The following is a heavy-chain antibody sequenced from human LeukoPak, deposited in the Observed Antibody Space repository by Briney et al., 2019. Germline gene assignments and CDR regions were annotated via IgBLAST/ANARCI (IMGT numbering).Heavy chain of an antibody. Sequence: GGSLRLSCAASGFTVSSNYMSWVRQAPGKGLEWVSIIYSGGSTYYADSVKGRFTISRDNSKNTLYLQMNSLRAEDTAVYYCAREAGYCSGGSCYSAGMDVWGQGTTVTVSS. J-gene: IGHJ6*02. CDR3: AREAGYCSGGSCYSAGMDV. V-gene: IGHV3-53*01. CDR2: IYSGGST. D-gene: IGHD2-15*01. CDR1: GFTVSSNY.